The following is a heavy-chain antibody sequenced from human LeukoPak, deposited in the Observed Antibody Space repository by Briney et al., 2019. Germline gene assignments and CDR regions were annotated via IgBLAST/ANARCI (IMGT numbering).Heavy chain of an antibody. CDR2: THTRGNT. J-gene: IGHJ4*02. CDR1: GGSMSSYY. V-gene: IGHV4-4*09. CDR3: ARHSPYDSGGYYAQFDY. Sequence: SETLSLTCTVSGGSMSSYYWSWIRQPPGKGLEWIAYTHTRGNTNYNPSLKSRVTISLDTSNNQLSLKLNSVTAADTAVYYCARHSPYDSGGYYAQFDYWGQGILVTVSS. D-gene: IGHD3-22*01.